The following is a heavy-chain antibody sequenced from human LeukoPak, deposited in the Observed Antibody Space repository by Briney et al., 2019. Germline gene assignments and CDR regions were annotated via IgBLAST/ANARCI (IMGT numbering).Heavy chain of an antibody. J-gene: IGHJ4*02. CDR3: ARGNRIQYCSSGSCLPGGFDY. CDR1: GYTFTSYD. CDR2: MNPNSGNT. V-gene: IGHV1-8*01. D-gene: IGHD2-15*01. Sequence: ASVKVSCKASGYTFTSYDINWVRQATGQGLEWMGWMNPNSGNTGYAQKFQGRVTMTRNTSISTAYMELSSLRSEDTAVYYCARGNRIQYCSSGSCLPGGFDYWGQGTLVTVSS.